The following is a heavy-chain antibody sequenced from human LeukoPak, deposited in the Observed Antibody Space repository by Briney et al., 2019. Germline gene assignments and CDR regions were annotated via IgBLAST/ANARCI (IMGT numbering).Heavy chain of an antibody. J-gene: IGHJ4*02. V-gene: IGHV3-21*04. CDR2: ISSSSSYI. Sequence: GGSLRLSCAASGFTFSSYSMNWVRQAPGKGLEWVSSISSSSSYIYYADSVKGRFTISRDNAKNTLYLQMNSLRAEDTAVYYCAAVPVVVAATLDYWGQGTLVTVSS. CDR3: AAVPVVVAATLDY. D-gene: IGHD2-15*01. CDR1: GFTFSSYS.